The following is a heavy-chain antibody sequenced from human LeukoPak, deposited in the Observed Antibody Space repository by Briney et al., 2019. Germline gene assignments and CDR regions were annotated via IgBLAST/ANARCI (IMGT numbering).Heavy chain of an antibody. V-gene: IGHV3-20*04. Sequence: GGSLRLSCAASGFTFDDYGMSWVRQAPGKGLEWVSGINWNGGSTGYADSVKGRFTISRDNAKNSLCLQMNSLRAEDTALYYCARGVLGGYIDAFDIWGQGTMVTVSS. CDR1: GFTFDDYG. J-gene: IGHJ3*02. CDR3: ARGVLGGYIDAFDI. D-gene: IGHD5-12*01. CDR2: INWNGGST.